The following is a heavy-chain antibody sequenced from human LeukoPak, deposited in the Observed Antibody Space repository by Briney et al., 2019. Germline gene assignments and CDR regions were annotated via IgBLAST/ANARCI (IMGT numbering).Heavy chain of an antibody. CDR3: ATIYDFWSGYGRHYYYYYMDV. Sequence: GGSLRLSCAASGFIFSSYAMSWVRQAPGKGLEWVSSISGSGGGTYYADSVKGRFTVSRDNSKNTLSLQMNSLRVEDTAVYYCATIYDFWSGYGRHYYYYYMDVWGKGTTVTVSS. CDR1: GFIFSSYA. CDR2: ISGSGGGT. D-gene: IGHD3-3*01. J-gene: IGHJ6*03. V-gene: IGHV3-23*01.